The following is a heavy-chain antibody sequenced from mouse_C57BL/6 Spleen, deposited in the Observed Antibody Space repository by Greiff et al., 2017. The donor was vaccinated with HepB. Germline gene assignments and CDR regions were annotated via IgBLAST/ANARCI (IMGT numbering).Heavy chain of an antibody. CDR3: ARNPSIYDGYYDYAMDY. D-gene: IGHD2-3*01. Sequence: QVQLQQSGPGLVQPSQSLSITCTVSGFSLTSYGVHWVRQSPGKGLEWLGVIWSGGSTDYNAAFISRLSISKDNSKSQVFFKMNSLQADDTAIYYCARNPSIYDGYYDYAMDYWGQGTSVTVSS. CDR1: GFSLTSYG. CDR2: IWSGGST. J-gene: IGHJ4*01. V-gene: IGHV2-2*01.